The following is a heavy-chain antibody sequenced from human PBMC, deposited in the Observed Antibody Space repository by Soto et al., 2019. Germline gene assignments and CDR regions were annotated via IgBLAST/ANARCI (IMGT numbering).Heavy chain of an antibody. V-gene: IGHV3-30*03. J-gene: IGHJ5*02. CDR3: ARSYSSGWFSSWFDP. CDR2: ISYDGSNK. CDR1: GFTFSSYG. Sequence: GGSLRLSCAASGFTFSSYGMHWVRQAPGKGLEWVAVISYDGSNKYYADSVKGRLTISRDNSKNTLYLQMNSLRAEDTAVYYCARSYSSGWFSSWFDPWGQGTLVTVSS. D-gene: IGHD6-19*01.